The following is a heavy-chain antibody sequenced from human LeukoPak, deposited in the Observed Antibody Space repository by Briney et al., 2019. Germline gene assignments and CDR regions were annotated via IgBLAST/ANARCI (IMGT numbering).Heavy chain of an antibody. CDR2: INHSGSA. D-gene: IGHD6-19*01. Sequence: PSETLSLTCAVYGGSFSGYYWSWIRQPPGKGLEWIGEINHSGSANYNPSLKSRVTISVDTSKNQFSLKLSSVTAADTAVYYCARGRYSSGWYVDYWGQGTLVTVSS. CDR3: ARGRYSSGWYVDY. CDR1: GGSFSGYY. J-gene: IGHJ4*02. V-gene: IGHV4-34*01.